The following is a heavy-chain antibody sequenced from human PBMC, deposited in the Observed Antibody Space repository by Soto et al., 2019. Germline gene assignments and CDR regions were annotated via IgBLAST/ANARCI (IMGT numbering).Heavy chain of an antibody. Sequence: ASVKVSCKASGYTFTSYGISWVRQAPGQGLEWMGWISAYNGNTNYAQKLQGRVTMTTDTSTSTAYMELGSLRSDDTAVYYCARGDHYYDSSGYYGYFDYWGQGTLVTVS. V-gene: IGHV1-18*01. CDR1: GYTFTSYG. J-gene: IGHJ4*02. D-gene: IGHD3-22*01. CDR3: ARGDHYYDSSGYYGYFDY. CDR2: ISAYNGNT.